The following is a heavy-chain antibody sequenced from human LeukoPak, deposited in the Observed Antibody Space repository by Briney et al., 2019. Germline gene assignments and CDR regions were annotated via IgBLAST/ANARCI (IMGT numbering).Heavy chain of an antibody. Sequence: PGGSLRLSCAASGFTFSSYSMNWVRQAPGKGLEWVSSISSSSSYIYYADSVKGRFTISRDNSKNTLYLQMNSLRAEDTAVYYCAKDADIVVVVAAPHFDYWGQGTLVTVSS. D-gene: IGHD2-15*01. V-gene: IGHV3-21*04. CDR3: AKDADIVVVVAAPHFDY. J-gene: IGHJ4*02. CDR1: GFTFSSYS. CDR2: ISSSSSYI.